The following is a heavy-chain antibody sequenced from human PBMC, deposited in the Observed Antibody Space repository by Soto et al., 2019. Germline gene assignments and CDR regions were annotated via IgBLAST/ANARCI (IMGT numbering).Heavy chain of an antibody. D-gene: IGHD1-7*01. CDR2: TSYDGNKR. J-gene: IGHJ4*02. CDR1: GFMFGNYA. CDR3: AKAMSAGTRGWDYPNY. Sequence: QLVESGGGVVQAGRSLRLTCAASGFMFGNYAIHWVGQDPGKGLEWVAITSYDGNKRFYADSVKGRFTISIDSDKTVYLQISSLRPEDAAVYYCAKAMSAGTRGWDYPNYWGQGIPVTVSS. V-gene: IGHV3-30*18.